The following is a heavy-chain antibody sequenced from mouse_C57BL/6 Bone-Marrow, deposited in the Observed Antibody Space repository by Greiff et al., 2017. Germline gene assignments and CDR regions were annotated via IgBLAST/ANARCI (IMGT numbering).Heavy chain of an antibody. CDR3: ARDYDRSYRYFDV. D-gene: IGHD2-4*01. CDR2: IHPNSGST. Sequence: QVQLQQPGAELVKPGASVKLSCKASGYTFTSYWMHWVKQRPGQGLEWIGMIHPNSGSTNYNEKFKSKATLTVDTASSTAYMQLSRLTSEDSAVYYCARDYDRSYRYFDVWGTGTTVTVSS. V-gene: IGHV1-64*01. J-gene: IGHJ1*03. CDR1: GYTFTSYW.